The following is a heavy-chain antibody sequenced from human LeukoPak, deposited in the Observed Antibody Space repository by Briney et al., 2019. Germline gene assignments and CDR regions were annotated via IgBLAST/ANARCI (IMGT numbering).Heavy chain of an antibody. CDR2: ISGSGGST. Sequence: GGSLRLSCAASGFTFSSYAMSWVRQAPGKGLEWVSAISGSGGSTYYADSVKGRFTIFRDNAKNTLFLQMNNLRVEDTAVYYCAGGSTLDRGLVYYWGQGTLVTVSS. V-gene: IGHV3-23*01. CDR1: GFTFSSYA. D-gene: IGHD3-10*01. J-gene: IGHJ4*02. CDR3: AGGSTLDRGLVYY.